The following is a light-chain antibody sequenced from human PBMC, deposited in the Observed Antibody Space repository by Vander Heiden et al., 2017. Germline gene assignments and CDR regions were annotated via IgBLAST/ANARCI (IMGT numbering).Light chain of an antibody. Sequence: EIVLTQSPGTLSLSPGERATLSCRASQSVSSSYLAWYQQKPGQAPRLLIYGASSRATGIPDRFSGSGSGTDFTLTISRLEPEDFAVYYCQQYGSSRETFGQETKVEI. V-gene: IGKV3-20*01. CDR1: QSVSSSY. CDR2: GAS. CDR3: QQYGSSRET. J-gene: IGKJ1*01.